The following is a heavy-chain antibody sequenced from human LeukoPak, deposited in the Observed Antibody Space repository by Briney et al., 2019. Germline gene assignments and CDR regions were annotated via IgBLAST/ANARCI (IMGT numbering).Heavy chain of an antibody. Sequence: GGSLRLSCAASGFSFSTYAMSWVRQAPGQWLEWVSAISGSGKTYYPDSVKGRFTISRDNSKNTLFLQMNGLRAEDTAVYYCAKERDAKGYFDYWGQGTLVTVSS. CDR1: GFSFSTYA. CDR2: ISGSGKT. V-gene: IGHV3-23*01. J-gene: IGHJ4*02. CDR3: AKERDAKGYFDY.